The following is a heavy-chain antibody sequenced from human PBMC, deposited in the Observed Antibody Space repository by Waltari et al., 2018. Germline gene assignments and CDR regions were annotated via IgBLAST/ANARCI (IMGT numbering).Heavy chain of an antibody. D-gene: IGHD2-15*01. Sequence: EVQLVQSGAEVKKPGESLKISCKGSGYSFTSYWIAWVRQMPGKGLEWMGIIYPGDSDTRYSPSFQGQVTISADKSISTAYRQWSSLKASDTAMYYCARLSYCSGGSCYLDYWGQGTLVTVSS. J-gene: IGHJ4*02. CDR2: IYPGDSDT. CDR1: GYSFTSYW. CDR3: ARLSYCSGGSCYLDY. V-gene: IGHV5-51*01.